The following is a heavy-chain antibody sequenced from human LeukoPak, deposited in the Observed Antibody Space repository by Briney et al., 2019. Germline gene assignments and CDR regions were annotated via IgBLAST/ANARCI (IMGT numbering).Heavy chain of an antibody. CDR2: IKSKTDGGTT. Sequence: KSGGSLRLSCAASGFTFSSYAMSWVRQAPGKGLEWVGRIKSKTDGGTTDYAAPVKGRFTISRDDSKNTLYLQMNSLKTEDTAVYYCTTDPITMVRGVYFIRDYWGQGTLVTVSS. CDR3: TTDPITMVRGVYFIRDY. J-gene: IGHJ4*02. D-gene: IGHD3-10*01. CDR1: GFTFSSYA. V-gene: IGHV3-15*01.